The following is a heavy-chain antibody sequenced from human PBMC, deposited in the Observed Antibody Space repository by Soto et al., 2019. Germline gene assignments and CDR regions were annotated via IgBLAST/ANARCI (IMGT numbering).Heavy chain of an antibody. V-gene: IGHV3-23*01. Sequence: PGGSLRLSCAASGFTFSSYAVSWVRQAPGKGLEWVSSITGSGGTTLYADSVKGRLTISRDNSKNTLYVQMDILRAEDTAVYYCAKDLSPNMGCMDVWGPGTTVTVSS. CDR1: GFTFSSYA. CDR3: AKDLSPNMGCMDV. CDR2: ITGSGGTT. J-gene: IGHJ6*02. D-gene: IGHD3-10*01.